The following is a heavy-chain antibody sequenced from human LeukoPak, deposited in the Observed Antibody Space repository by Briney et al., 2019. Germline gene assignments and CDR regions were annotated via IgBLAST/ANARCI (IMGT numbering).Heavy chain of an antibody. CDR1: GFTFSSYA. CDR2: ISYDGSNK. J-gene: IGHJ4*02. D-gene: IGHD4-17*01. Sequence: GGSLRLSCAASGFTFSSYAMSWVRQAPGKGLEWVAFISYDGSNKRYADSVKGRFTISRDNSKHTLYLQMNSLRAEDTAVFYCVKGEATVTTWFDYWGQGTLVTVSS. V-gene: IGHV3-30-3*01. CDR3: VKGEATVTTWFDY.